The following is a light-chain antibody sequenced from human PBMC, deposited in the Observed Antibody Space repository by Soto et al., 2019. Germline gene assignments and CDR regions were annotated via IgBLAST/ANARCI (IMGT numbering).Light chain of an antibody. J-gene: IGLJ1*01. V-gene: IGLV2-14*01. CDR1: SSDVGAYNY. CDR2: EVS. Sequence: QSVLTQPASVSGSPGQSITISCTGTSSDVGAYNYVSWYQQHPGKAPKFMIYEVSNRPSGVSNRFSGSKSGNTASLTISGLQAEDEADYYCGSYTSSSTPFVFGTGTKVTVL. CDR3: GSYTSSSTPFV.